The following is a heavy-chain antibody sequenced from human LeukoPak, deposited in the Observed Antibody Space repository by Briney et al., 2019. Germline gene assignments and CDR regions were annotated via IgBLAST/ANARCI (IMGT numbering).Heavy chain of an antibody. CDR3: VRGLYGLGWDY. V-gene: IGHV3-64D*06. CDR1: RFSLSSYN. D-gene: IGHD3-10*01. CDR2: VSSDWGTT. Sequence: GGSLRLSCSASRFSLSSYNMHWVRQAPGKGLEFVSGVSSDWGTTDYTDSARDRFTISRDNSKNTLYLQMSSLRAEDTAIYYCVRGLYGLGWDYWGPGTLVTVSS. J-gene: IGHJ4*02.